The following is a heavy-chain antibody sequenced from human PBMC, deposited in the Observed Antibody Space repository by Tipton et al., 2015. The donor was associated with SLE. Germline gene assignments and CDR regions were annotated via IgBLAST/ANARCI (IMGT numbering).Heavy chain of an antibody. CDR2: IYPGDSDT. D-gene: IGHD6-19*01. CDR1: GYSFSNYW. V-gene: IGHV5-51*03. CDR3: AKGDSSGWSFFDY. J-gene: IGHJ4*02. Sequence: VQLVQSGAEVKKPGESLKISCKASGYSFSNYWIGWVRQMPGKGLEWMGIIYPGDSDTRYSPSFQGQVTISVDKSINTAYLQWNSLKASDTAIYYCAKGDSSGWSFFDYWGQGTLVTVSS.